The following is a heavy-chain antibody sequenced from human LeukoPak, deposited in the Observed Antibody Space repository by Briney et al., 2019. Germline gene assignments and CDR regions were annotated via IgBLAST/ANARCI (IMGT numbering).Heavy chain of an antibody. V-gene: IGHV1-18*01. Sequence: GASVKVSCKASGYTFTSYGISWVRQAPGQGLEWMGWISAYNGNTNYAQKLQGRGTMTTDTSTSTAYMELRSLRSDDTAVYYCARGRLDSSSWYGADAFDIWGQGTMVTVSS. D-gene: IGHD6-13*01. J-gene: IGHJ3*02. CDR3: ARGRLDSSSWYGADAFDI. CDR1: GYTFTSYG. CDR2: ISAYNGNT.